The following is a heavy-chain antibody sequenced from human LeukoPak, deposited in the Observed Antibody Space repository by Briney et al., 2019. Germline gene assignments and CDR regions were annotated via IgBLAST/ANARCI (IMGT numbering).Heavy chain of an antibody. J-gene: IGHJ5*02. CDR1: GGSISSYY. V-gene: IGHV4-4*07. CDR2: ICTSGST. CDR3: ARGHLPYYDFWSGYYSNWFDP. D-gene: IGHD3-3*01. Sequence: SETLSLTCTVSGGSISSYYWSWIRQPAGKGLEWIGRICTSGSTNYNPSLKSRVTMSVDTSKNQFSLKLSSVTAADTAVYYCARGHLPYYDFWSGYYSNWFDPWGQGTLVTVSS.